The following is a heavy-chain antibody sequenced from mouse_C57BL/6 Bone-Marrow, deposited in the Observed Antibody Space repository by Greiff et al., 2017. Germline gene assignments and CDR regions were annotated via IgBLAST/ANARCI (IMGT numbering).Heavy chain of an antibody. CDR3: ARSAYYSNWNYFDY. CDR1: GYTFTSYW. V-gene: IGHV1-53*01. D-gene: IGHD2-5*01. CDR2: INPSNGGT. Sequence: QVQLQQPGTELVKPGASVKLSCKASGYTFTSYWMHWVKQRPGQGLEWIGNINPSNGGTNYNEKFKSKATLNVDKSSSTAYMQRSSLTSEDSAVYYCARSAYYSNWNYFDYWGQGTTLTVSS. J-gene: IGHJ2*01.